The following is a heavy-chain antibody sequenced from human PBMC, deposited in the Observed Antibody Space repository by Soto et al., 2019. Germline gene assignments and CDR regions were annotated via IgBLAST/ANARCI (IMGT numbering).Heavy chain of an antibody. CDR1: GDSVRNGGYY. CDR3: AREVVAIPYFEY. CDR2: IYYTGST. J-gene: IGHJ4*02. Sequence: QVQLQESGPGLVKPSQTLSLTCTVSGDSVRNGGYYWNWIRQYPGKGLEWIGYIYYTGSTSYNLSLESRLSISADTSKNQFSLRLRSVTAADTAVYCCAREVVAIPYFEYWGQGALVTISS. V-gene: IGHV4-31*03. D-gene: IGHD2-15*01.